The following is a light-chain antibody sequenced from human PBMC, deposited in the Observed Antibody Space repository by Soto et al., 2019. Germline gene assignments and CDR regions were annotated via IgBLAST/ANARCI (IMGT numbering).Light chain of an antibody. CDR2: GAS. J-gene: IGKJ4*01. Sequence: EIVLTQSPGTLSLSPGERATLSCRASQSVNSLYLAWYQQKPGQAPRLVIYGASSRATGIPDRFSGSGSGTDFTLTISRLEPEDFAVYDCQYSSGSQTFGGGTKVEIK. CDR3: QYSSGSQT. V-gene: IGKV3-20*01. CDR1: QSVNSLY.